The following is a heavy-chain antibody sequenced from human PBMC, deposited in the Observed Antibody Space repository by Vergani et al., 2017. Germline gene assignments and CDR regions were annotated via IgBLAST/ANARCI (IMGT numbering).Heavy chain of an antibody. D-gene: IGHD5-18*01. CDR3: ARDGYSYGYGILS. V-gene: IGHV4-59*01. Sequence: QVQLQESGPGLVKPSETLSLTCTVSGGSISSYYWSLIRQPPGKGLEWIGYIYYSGSTNYNPSLKSRVTISVDTSKNQFSLKLSSVTAADTAVYYCARDGYSYGYGILSWGQGTLVTVSS. CDR2: IYYSGST. J-gene: IGHJ5*02. CDR1: GGSISSYY.